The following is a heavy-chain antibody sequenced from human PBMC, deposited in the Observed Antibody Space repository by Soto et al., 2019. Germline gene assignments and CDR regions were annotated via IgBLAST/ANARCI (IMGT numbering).Heavy chain of an antibody. CDR1: GFNFSTSA. CDR2: IVAGTGNT. V-gene: IGHV1-58*01. J-gene: IGHJ3*01. CDR3: AADDRFTTSWYHPFDF. D-gene: IGHD2-2*01. Sequence: ASVTVSCKASGFNFSTSAVQWVRQTRGQGLEWIGWIVAGTGNTASAQKFQERVTMTRDMSTSTAYVELSRLTAEDTAVYYCAADDRFTTSWYHPFDFWGQGTMVTVSS.